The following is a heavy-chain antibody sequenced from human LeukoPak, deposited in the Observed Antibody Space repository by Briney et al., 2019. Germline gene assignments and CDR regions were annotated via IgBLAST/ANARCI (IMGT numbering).Heavy chain of an antibody. V-gene: IGHV1-8*01. CDR2: MNPNSGNT. D-gene: IGHD3-9*01. CDR3: AKGPAYFDFLAGYSLGGDY. CDR1: GYTFTSYD. J-gene: IGHJ4*02. Sequence: ASVKVSCKASGYTFTSYDINWVRQATGQGLEWMGWMNPNSGNTGYAQKFQGRVTMTRNTSISTAYMELSSLRSEDTAVYYCAKGPAYFDFLAGYSLGGDYWGQGTLVTVSS.